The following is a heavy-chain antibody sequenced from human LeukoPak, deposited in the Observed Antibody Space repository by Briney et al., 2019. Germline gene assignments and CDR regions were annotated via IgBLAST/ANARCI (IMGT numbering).Heavy chain of an antibody. Sequence: PSETLSHTCTVSGGSISSGGYHWSWIRQHPGKGLEWIGYIYYSGSTYYNPSLKSRVTISVDTSKNQFSLKLSSVTAADTAVYYCARAQVSVWFDPWGQGTLVTVSS. CDR2: IYYSGST. V-gene: IGHV4-31*03. CDR1: GGSISSGGYH. CDR3: ARAQVSVWFDP. J-gene: IGHJ5*02.